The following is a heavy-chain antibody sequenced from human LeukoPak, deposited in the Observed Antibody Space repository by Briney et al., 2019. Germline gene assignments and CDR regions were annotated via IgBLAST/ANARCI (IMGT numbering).Heavy chain of an antibody. CDR3: ARGVVYGDFPFDY. J-gene: IGHJ4*02. V-gene: IGHV4-59*01. D-gene: IGHD4-17*01. CDR2: IYYSGST. Sequence: SETLSLTCTVSGGSISGYYWSWIRQPPGKGLEWIGYIYYSGSTNYNPSLKSRVTISVDTSKNQFSLKLSSVTAADTAVYYCARGVVYGDFPFDYWGQGTLVTVSS. CDR1: GGSISGYY.